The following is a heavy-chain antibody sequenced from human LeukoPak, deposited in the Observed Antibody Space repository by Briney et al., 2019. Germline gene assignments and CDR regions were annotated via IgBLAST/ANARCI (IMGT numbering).Heavy chain of an antibody. V-gene: IGHV3-11*01. J-gene: IGHJ6*03. CDR1: GFTFSDYY. D-gene: IGHD6-19*01. Sequence: GGSLRLSCAASGFTFSDYYMSWIRQAPGKGLEWVSYISSSGSTIYYADSVKGRFTISRDNAKNSLYLQMNSLRAEDTAVYYCASGPAGPTYYYYRDVWGKGTTVTISS. CDR2: ISSSGSTI. CDR3: ASGPAGPTYYYYRDV.